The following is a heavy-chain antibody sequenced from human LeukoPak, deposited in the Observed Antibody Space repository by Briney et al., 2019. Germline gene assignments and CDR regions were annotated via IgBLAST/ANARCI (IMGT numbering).Heavy chain of an antibody. CDR3: ARDRSKVTAYDDALGI. CDR1: GFSFGSYE. Sequence: GGSLRLSCVGSGFSFGSYEINWVRQAPGKGLEWVSYISDIGTTTHCADSVKGRFTIFRDNAKNSVYLLMDSLMAEDTAIYYCARDRSKVTAYDDALGIWGQGTMVTVSS. CDR2: ISDIGTTT. D-gene: IGHD2-21*02. V-gene: IGHV3-48*03. J-gene: IGHJ3*02.